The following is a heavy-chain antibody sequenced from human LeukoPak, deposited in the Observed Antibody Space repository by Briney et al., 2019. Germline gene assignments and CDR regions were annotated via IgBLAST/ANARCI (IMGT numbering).Heavy chain of an antibody. CDR1: GGSMSSSSYY. J-gene: IGHJ5*02. D-gene: IGHD2-2*02. Sequence: ASETLSLTCTVSGGSMSSSSYYWGWIRQPPGKGLEWIGSLYYSRSTYYNPSLKSRVTISVDTSKNQFSLRLSSVTAADTAVYYCARHTYRFWFDPWGQGTLVTVSS. CDR2: LYYSRST. V-gene: IGHV4-39*01. CDR3: ARHTYRFWFDP.